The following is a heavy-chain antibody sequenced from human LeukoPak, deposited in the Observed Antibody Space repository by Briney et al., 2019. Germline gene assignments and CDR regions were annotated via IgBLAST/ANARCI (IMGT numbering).Heavy chain of an antibody. CDR1: GGSISSYY. CDR3: ARGGVSSGYYDY. Sequence: SETLSLTCTVSGGSISSYYWSWIRQPPGKGLEWIGYIYYSGSTNYNPSLKSRVTISVDTSKNQFSLKLSSVTAADTAAYYCARGGVSSGYYDYWGQGTLVTVSS. D-gene: IGHD3-22*01. V-gene: IGHV4-59*01. J-gene: IGHJ4*02. CDR2: IYYSGST.